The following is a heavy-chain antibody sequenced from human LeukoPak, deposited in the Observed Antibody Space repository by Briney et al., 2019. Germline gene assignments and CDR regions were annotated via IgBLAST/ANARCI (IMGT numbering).Heavy chain of an antibody. J-gene: IGHJ5*02. V-gene: IGHV4-34*01. CDR3: ARAIYGSGSLWFDP. D-gene: IGHD3-10*01. CDR1: GGSFSGYY. Sequence: SSETLSLTCAVYGGSFSGYYWSWIRQPPGKGLEWIGEINHSGSTNYNPSLKSRVTISVDTSKNQFSLKLSSVTAADTAVYYCARAIYGSGSLWFDPWGQGTLVTVSS. CDR2: INHSGST.